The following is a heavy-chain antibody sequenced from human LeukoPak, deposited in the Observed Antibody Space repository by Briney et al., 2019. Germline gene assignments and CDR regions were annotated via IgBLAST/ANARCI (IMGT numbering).Heavy chain of an antibody. Sequence: PSETLSLTCAVSGGSISSGGYSWSWIRQPPGKGLEWIGYIYLSGSTYYNPSLKSRVTISVDRSKNQFSLKLSSVTAADTAVYYCARARLGYCSSTSCRSPDYWGQGTLVTVSS. D-gene: IGHD2-2*01. J-gene: IGHJ4*02. CDR1: GGSISSGGYS. CDR2: IYLSGST. CDR3: ARARLGYCSSTSCRSPDY. V-gene: IGHV4-30-2*01.